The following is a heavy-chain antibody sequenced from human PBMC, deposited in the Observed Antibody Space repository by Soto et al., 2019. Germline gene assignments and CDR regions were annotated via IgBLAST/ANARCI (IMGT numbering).Heavy chain of an antibody. V-gene: IGHV4-39*01. J-gene: IGHJ5*02. CDR1: GASISSTYYY. CDR3: AGTRRSTLMQHWFDP. CDR2: IYYSGKT. D-gene: IGHD3-16*01. Sequence: SETLSLTCTVSGASISSTYYYWGWIRQPPGKGLEWIGSIYYSGKTYYNASLKSRVTISVDTSKNPFSLPLTSATAAATAVYYCAGTRRSTLMQHWFDPWGPGTLVTVSS.